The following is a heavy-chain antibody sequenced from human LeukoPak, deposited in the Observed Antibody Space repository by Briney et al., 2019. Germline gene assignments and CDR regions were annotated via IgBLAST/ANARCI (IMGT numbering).Heavy chain of an antibody. D-gene: IGHD5-24*01. J-gene: IGHJ4*02. CDR3: ARGSLQYYFDY. CDR2: IWYDGSNT. V-gene: IGHV3-33*01. CDR1: GFTFSSYG. Sequence: HPGGSLRLSCAASGFTFSSYGMHWVRQAPGKGLEWVALIWYDGSNTYYADSVKGRFTISRDNSKNPLYLQMNSLRAHDMAVYYCARGSLQYYFDYWGQGTPVTVSS.